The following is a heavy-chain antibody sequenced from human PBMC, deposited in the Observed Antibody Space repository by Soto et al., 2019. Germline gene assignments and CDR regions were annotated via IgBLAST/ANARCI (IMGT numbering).Heavy chain of an antibody. Sequence: ASVNVSCKASGYTFFTYDISWVRQAPGQGLQWMGWISTYSGDTKYAQKFQGRGTLTTNTSTTTAYLELWSLRSDDTAVYYCARHHCPTTSGNWFDPWCQGTLVTVSS. CDR1: GYTFFTYD. D-gene: IGHD3-10*01. V-gene: IGHV1-18*01. CDR3: ARHHCPTTSGNWFDP. CDR2: ISTYSGDT. J-gene: IGHJ5*02.